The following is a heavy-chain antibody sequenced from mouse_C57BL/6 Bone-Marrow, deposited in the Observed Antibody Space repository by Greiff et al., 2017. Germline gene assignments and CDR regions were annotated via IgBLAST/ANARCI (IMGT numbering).Heavy chain of an antibody. J-gene: IGHJ2*01. CDR3: ARGYYYGSSLYFDY. Sequence: EVQGVESGGGLVKPGGSLKLSCAASGFTFSSYTMSWVRQTPEKRLEWVATISGGGGNNYYPDSVKGRFTISRDNAKNTLYLQMSSLRSEDTALYYCARGYYYGSSLYFDYWGQGTTLTVSS. V-gene: IGHV5-9*01. CDR1: GFTFSSYT. D-gene: IGHD1-1*01. CDR2: ISGGGGNN.